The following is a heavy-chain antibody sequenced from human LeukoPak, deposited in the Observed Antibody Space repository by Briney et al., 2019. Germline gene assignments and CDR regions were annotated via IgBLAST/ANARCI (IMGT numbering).Heavy chain of an antibody. CDR2: IYYSGST. CDR3: ARKNMVVPAAIPNTYGMDV. CDR1: GGSISSYY. V-gene: IGHV4-59*01. Sequence: KPSETLSLTCTVSGGSISSYYWSWIRQPPGKGLEWIGYIYYSGSTNYNPSLKSRVTISVDTSKNQFSLKLSSVTAADTAVYYCARKNMVVPAAIPNTYGMDVWGQGTTVTVSS. J-gene: IGHJ6*02. D-gene: IGHD2-2*01.